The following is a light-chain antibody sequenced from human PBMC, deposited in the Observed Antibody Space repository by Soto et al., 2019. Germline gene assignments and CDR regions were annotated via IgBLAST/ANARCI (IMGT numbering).Light chain of an antibody. Sequence: QSVLTQPPSVSGAPGQRVTISCTGSSSNIGAGYDVHWYQQLPGTAPKILIYGNINRPSGVPDRFSGSKSGTSASLAITGLQAEDEADYYCQSYDSSLGVVFGGGTKLTFL. V-gene: IGLV1-40*01. CDR1: SSNIGAGYD. J-gene: IGLJ2*01. CDR3: QSYDSSLGVV. CDR2: GNI.